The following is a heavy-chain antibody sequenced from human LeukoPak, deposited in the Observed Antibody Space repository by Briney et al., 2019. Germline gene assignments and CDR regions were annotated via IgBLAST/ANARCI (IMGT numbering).Heavy chain of an antibody. D-gene: IGHD6-19*01. V-gene: IGHV1-69*06. CDR1: GGTFSSYA. Sequence: SVTVSCTASGGTFSSYAISWVRQAPGQGLEWMGRIIPIFGTANYAQKFQGRVTITADKSTSTAYMELSSLRSEDTAVYYCARSPGYSSGWYYFDYWGQGTLVTVSS. J-gene: IGHJ4*02. CDR2: IIPIFGTA. CDR3: ARSPGYSSGWYYFDY.